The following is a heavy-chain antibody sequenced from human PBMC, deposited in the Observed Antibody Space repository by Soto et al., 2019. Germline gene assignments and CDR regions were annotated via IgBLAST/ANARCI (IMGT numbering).Heavy chain of an antibody. CDR3: ERGLHGYSYGFCDY. CDR2: INSDGIST. D-gene: IGHD5-18*01. Sequence: PGGSLRLSCAGSGFTFSSYWMHWVRQGPGKGLVWVSRINSDGISTSYADSVKGRFTISRDNAKNTLYLQMNSLRAEDTAVYYCERGLHGYSYGFCDYWGQGTLVTVSS. V-gene: IGHV3-74*01. J-gene: IGHJ4*02. CDR1: GFTFSSYW.